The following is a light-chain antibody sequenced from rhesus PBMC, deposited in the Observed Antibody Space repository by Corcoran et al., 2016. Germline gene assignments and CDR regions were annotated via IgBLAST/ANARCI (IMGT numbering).Light chain of an antibody. J-gene: IGLJ1*01. Sequence: QAAPTQSPSVSGSPGQSVTISCTGTSSDIGAYNRVSWYQQHPGKAPKLMIYEVSKRPSGVSDRYFGSQSGDTASLTISGLHAEDEADYYCNSFATSSIYIFGTGTRLTVL. CDR3: NSFATSSIYI. CDR1: SSDIGAYNR. CDR2: EVS. V-gene: IGLV2-13*03.